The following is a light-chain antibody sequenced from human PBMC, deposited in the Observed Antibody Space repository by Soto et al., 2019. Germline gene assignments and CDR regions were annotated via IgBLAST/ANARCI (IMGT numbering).Light chain of an antibody. J-gene: IGLJ2*01. CDR2: DVN. Sequence: QSALTQPASVSGSPGQSITISCTGTSCDVGGYNYVSWYQQHPGKAPKLMICDVNIRPSGVSNRFSGSKSGNTASLTISGLQAEDEADYYCSSYTSSSTRVVFGGGTKLTVL. CDR3: SSYTSSSTRVV. CDR1: SCDVGGYNY. V-gene: IGLV2-14*01.